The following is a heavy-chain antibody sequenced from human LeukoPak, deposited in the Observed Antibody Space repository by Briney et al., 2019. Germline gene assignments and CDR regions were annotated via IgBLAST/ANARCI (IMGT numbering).Heavy chain of an antibody. CDR3: ARGGIAVLPAARNWFDP. Sequence: GASVRVSRSASGYTFTGYYMHWVRQAPGQGLEWMGWINPNSGGTNYAQKFQGRVTMTRDTSISTAYMELSSLRSEDTAVYYCARGGIAVLPAARNWFDPWGQGTLVTVSS. D-gene: IGHD2-2*01. V-gene: IGHV1-2*02. CDR2: INPNSGGT. CDR1: GYTFTGYY. J-gene: IGHJ5*02.